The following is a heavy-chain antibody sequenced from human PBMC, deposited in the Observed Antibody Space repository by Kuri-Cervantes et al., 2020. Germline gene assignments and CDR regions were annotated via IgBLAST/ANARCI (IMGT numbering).Heavy chain of an antibody. J-gene: IGHJ6*02. CDR2: ISYDGSNK. Sequence: GESLKISCAASGFTFSSYGMHWVRQAPGKGLEWVAVISYDGSNKYYADSVKGRFTISRDNSKNTLYLHMNSLRAEDTAVYYCARRDYYYGMDVWGQGTTVTVSS. V-gene: IGHV3-30*03. CDR3: ARRDYYYGMDV. CDR1: GFTFSSYG.